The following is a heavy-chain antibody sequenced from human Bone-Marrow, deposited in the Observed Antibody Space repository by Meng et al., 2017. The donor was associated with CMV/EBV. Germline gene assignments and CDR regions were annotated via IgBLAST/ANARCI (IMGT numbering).Heavy chain of an antibody. CDR3: ASGPLPAGTSDI. D-gene: IGHD2-2*01. V-gene: IGHV4-39*07. Sequence: SETLSLTCTVSGGSISSSSYYWGWIRQPPGKGLEWIGSIYYSGSTYYNPSLKSRVTISVDTSKNQFSLKLSSVTAADTAVYYCASGPLPAGTSDIWGQGTMVTVSS. CDR1: GGSISSSSYY. J-gene: IGHJ3*02. CDR2: IYYSGST.